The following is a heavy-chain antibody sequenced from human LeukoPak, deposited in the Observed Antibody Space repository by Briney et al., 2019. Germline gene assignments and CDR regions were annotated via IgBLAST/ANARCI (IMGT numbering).Heavy chain of an antibody. CDR3: ARVRGSSGSYEYYHYMDV. CDR1: GGSISYFY. D-gene: IGHD1-26*01. J-gene: IGHJ6*03. CDR2: IYTSGST. Sequence: PSETLSLTCTVSGGSISYFYWCWIRQPAGKGLEWIGRIYTSGSTNYNPSLKSRVTMSVDTSKKQFSLKLSSVTAADTAVYYCARVRGSSGSYEYYHYMDVWGKGTTVTISS. V-gene: IGHV4-4*07.